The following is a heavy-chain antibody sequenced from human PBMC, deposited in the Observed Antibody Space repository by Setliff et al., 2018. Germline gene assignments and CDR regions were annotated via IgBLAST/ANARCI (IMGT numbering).Heavy chain of an antibody. V-gene: IGHV3-48*01. CDR3: ARERAGGRGFTFGAIYYYYGMDV. CDR1: GFTFSSYS. D-gene: IGHD3-16*01. Sequence: GGSLRLSCAASGFTFSSYSMNWVRQAPGKGLEWVSYISSSSSTIYYADSVKGRFTISRDNAKNSLYLQMNSLRAEDTAVYYCARERAGGRGFTFGAIYYYYGMDVWGQGTTVTVSS. J-gene: IGHJ6*02. CDR2: ISSSSSTI.